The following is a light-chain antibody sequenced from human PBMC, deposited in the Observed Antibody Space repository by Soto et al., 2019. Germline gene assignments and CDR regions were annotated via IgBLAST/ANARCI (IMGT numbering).Light chain of an antibody. J-gene: IGKJ1*01. V-gene: IGKV3-20*01. CDR1: QSVSSSY. Sequence: EIVLTQSPGTLSLSPGERATLSCRASQSVSSSYLAWYQQKPGQAPRLLIYDTSSRATGIPDRFSGSGSGTCFTLAISRLEPEDFAVYYCQQCGSSPSFGQGPKVELK. CDR2: DTS. CDR3: QQCGSSPS.